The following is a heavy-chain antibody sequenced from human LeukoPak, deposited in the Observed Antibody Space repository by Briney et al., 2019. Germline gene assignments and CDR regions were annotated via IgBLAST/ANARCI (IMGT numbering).Heavy chain of an antibody. CDR1: GFTFSRYG. V-gene: IGHV3-33*01. CDR2: IWYDGSYK. D-gene: IGHD1-1*01. J-gene: IGHJ4*02. CDR3: ARDFPSPDRFGTIDY. Sequence: GGSLRLSCAASGFTFSRYGMHWVRQAPGKGLEWVAIIWYDGSYKNYADSVKGRFTISRDNSKNTLYLQMNSLRAEDAAVYYCARDFPSPDRFGTIDYWGQGTLVTVSS.